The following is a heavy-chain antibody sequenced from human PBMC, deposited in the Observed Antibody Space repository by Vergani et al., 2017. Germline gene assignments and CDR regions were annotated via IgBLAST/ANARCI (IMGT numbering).Heavy chain of an antibody. J-gene: IGHJ3*02. CDR3: ATSTPYCGGDCYKRADAFDI. V-gene: IGHV1-69-2*01. D-gene: IGHD2-21*02. CDR2: VDPEDGET. Sequence: VQLVQSGAEVKRPGASVKVSCKASGYTFTGYYLHWVQQAPGKGLEWMGLVDPEDGETIYAEKFQGRVTITADTSTDTAYMGLSSLRSEDTAVYYCATSTPYCGGDCYKRADAFDIWGQGTMVTVSS. CDR1: GYTFTGYY.